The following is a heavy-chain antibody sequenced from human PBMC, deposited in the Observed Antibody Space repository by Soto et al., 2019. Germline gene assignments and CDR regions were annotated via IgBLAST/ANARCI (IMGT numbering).Heavy chain of an antibody. Sequence: PSETLSLTCTVSGASISSGDYYWTWIRQPPGKGLEWIGSIYYSGSTNYNPSLKSRVTISVDTSKNQFSLKLSSVTAADTAVYYCARQPGYYDILTGYSTYYFDYWGQGTPVTVSS. CDR2: IYYSGST. J-gene: IGHJ4*02. V-gene: IGHV4-30-4*01. D-gene: IGHD3-9*01. CDR1: GASISSGDYY. CDR3: ARQPGYYDILTGYSTYYFDY.